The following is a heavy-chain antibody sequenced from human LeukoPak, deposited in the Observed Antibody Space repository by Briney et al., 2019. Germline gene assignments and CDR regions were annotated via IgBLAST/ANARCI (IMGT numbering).Heavy chain of an antibody. D-gene: IGHD3-9*01. Sequence: GGSLRLSCAASGFTFSSYSMNWVRQAPGKGLEWVSYISSSSSTIYYADSVKGRFTVSRDNSKNTLYLQMNSLRAEDTALYYCAKGSKLLVFTRDHYMHVWGKGTTVTISS. CDR2: ISSSSSTI. CDR1: GFTFSSYS. CDR3: AKGSKLLVFTRDHYMHV. J-gene: IGHJ6*03. V-gene: IGHV3-48*01.